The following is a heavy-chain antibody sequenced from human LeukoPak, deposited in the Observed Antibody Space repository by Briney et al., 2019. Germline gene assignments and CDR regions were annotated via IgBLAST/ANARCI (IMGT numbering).Heavy chain of an antibody. CDR3: ASGGPLGYCSSTSCQYFDY. V-gene: IGHV3-43*01. CDR1: GLTFADYT. D-gene: IGHD2-2*01. J-gene: IGHJ4*02. Sequence: GVLRRSCAASGLTFADYTMHWGRQAPGKGLEWVSLISRNGVSTKYADSVRGRFPIPRDNAKNSLYLQMNSLRVQDKALYYCASGGPLGYCSSTSCQYFDYWGQGTLVTVSS. CDR2: ISRNGVST.